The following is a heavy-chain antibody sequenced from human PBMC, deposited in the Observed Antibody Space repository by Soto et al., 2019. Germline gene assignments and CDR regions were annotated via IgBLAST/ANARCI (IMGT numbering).Heavy chain of an antibody. CDR1: GGTFSSYA. Sequence: AASVKVSCKASGGTFSSYAISWVRQAPGQGLEWMGGIIPIFGTANYAQKFQGRVTITADESTSTAYMELSSLRSEDTAVYYCASSAMDHYYYGMDVWGQGTTVTVSS. CDR2: IIPIFGTA. J-gene: IGHJ6*02. CDR3: ASSAMDHYYYGMDV. D-gene: IGHD5-18*01. V-gene: IGHV1-69*13.